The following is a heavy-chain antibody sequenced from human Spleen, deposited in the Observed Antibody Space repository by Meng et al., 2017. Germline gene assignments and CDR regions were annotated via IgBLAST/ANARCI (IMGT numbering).Heavy chain of an antibody. CDR2: ISWNSGSI. V-gene: IGHV3-9*03. J-gene: IGHJ4*02. CDR1: GFTFDDYA. Sequence: GGSLRLSCAASGFTFDDYAMHWVRQAPGKGLEWVSGISWNSGSIGYADSVKGRFTISRDNAKNSLYLQMNSLRAEDMALYYCAKDSDDYGDGGGYFDYWGQGTLVTVSS. CDR3: AKDSDDYGDGGGYFDY. D-gene: IGHD4-17*01.